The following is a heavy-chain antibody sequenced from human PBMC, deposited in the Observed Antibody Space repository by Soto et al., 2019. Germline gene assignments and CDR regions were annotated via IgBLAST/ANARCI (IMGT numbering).Heavy chain of an antibody. CDR2: INAGNGNT. D-gene: IGHD3-16*01. V-gene: IGHV1-3*01. J-gene: IGHJ6*03. CDR3: ARRSWGRNYYYYMDV. Sequence: ASVKVSCKASGYTFTSYAMHWVRQAPGQRLEWMGWINAGNGNTKYSQKFQGRVTITRDTSASTAYMELSSLRSEDTAVYYCARRSWGRNYYYYMDVWGKGTTVTVSS. CDR1: GYTFTSYA.